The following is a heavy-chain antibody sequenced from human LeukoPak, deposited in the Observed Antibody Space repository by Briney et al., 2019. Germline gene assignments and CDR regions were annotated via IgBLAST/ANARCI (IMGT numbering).Heavy chain of an antibody. V-gene: IGHV4-34*01. CDR3: AREGIAVAAGDY. D-gene: IGHD6-19*01. CDR2: INHSGST. CDR1: GGSFSGYY. J-gene: IGHJ4*02. Sequence: KPSETLSLTCAVYGGSFSGYYWSWIRQPPGKGLEWIGEINHSGSTNYNPSLKSRVTISVDTSKNQFSLKLSSVTAADTAVYYCAREGIAVAAGDYWGQGTLVTVSS.